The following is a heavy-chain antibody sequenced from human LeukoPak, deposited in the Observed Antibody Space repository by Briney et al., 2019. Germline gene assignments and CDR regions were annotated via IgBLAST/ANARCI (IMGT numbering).Heavy chain of an antibody. CDR2: IWYDGTNK. D-gene: IGHD4-23*01. CDR3: ARVSESGNSDY. J-gene: IGHJ4*02. Sequence: PGRSLRLSCAASGFSFTSYGMHWVRPAPGKGLEWVSVIWYDGTNKYYADSVKGRFTISRDTSNNMLYLQMNSLGAEDTAVYYCARVSESGNSDYWGQGTLVTVSS. V-gene: IGHV3-33*01. CDR1: GFSFTSYG.